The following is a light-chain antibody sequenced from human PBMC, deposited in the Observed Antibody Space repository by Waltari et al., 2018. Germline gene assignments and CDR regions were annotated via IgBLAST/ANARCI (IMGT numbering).Light chain of an antibody. J-gene: IGKJ4*01. CDR1: QSISSW. V-gene: IGKV1-5*01. CDR2: KAS. Sequence: DIQLTQSHSSLSASVGDKVTITCQASQSISSWLAWYQQKPGKAPKPLIYKASSLESGVPSRFSGSGSGTDFTLTISSLQPEDFAAYYCQQYNSVPLTFGGGTKVEI. CDR3: QQYNSVPLT.